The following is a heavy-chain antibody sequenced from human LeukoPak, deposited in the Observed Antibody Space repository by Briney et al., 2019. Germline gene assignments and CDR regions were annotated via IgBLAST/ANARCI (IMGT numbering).Heavy chain of an antibody. J-gene: IGHJ3*02. CDR2: IYYSGST. D-gene: IGHD2-21*01. V-gene: IGHV4-39*07. CDR3: AREPLGCGGDCYAKSHPDDAFDI. CDR1: GGSISSSSYY. Sequence: PSETLSLTCTVSGGSISSSSYYWGWIRQPPGKGLEWIGSIYYSGSTYYNPSLKSRVTISVDTSKNQFSLKLSSVTAADTAVYYCAREPLGCGGDCYAKSHPDDAFDIWGQGTMVTVSS.